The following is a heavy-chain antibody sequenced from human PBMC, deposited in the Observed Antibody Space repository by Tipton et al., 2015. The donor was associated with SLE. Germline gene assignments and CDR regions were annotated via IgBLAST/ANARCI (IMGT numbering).Heavy chain of an antibody. CDR1: GGSFSGYY. CDR3: ARLPITGITGYFDY. V-gene: IGHV4-4*09. J-gene: IGHJ4*02. Sequence: TLSLTCAVYGGSFSGYYWSWIRQPPGKGLEWIGYIYTSGSTNYNPSLKSRVTISVDTSKNQFSLKLSSVTAADTAVYYCARLPITGITGYFDYWGQGTLVTVSS. CDR2: IYTSGST. D-gene: IGHD1-7*01.